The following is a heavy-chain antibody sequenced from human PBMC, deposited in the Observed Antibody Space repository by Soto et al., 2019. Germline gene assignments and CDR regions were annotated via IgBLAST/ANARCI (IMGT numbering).Heavy chain of an antibody. J-gene: IGHJ5*02. CDR2: INPNSGGT. V-gene: IGHV1-2*02. D-gene: IGHD6-13*01. Sequence: GASVKVSCKASGYTFTGYYMHWVRQAPGQGLEWMGWINPNSGGTNSAQKFHGRVTMTRDTSISTAYMELSRLRSDDTAVYYCARTRIPSSWYFRWFDPWGQGTLVTVSS. CDR1: GYTFTGYY. CDR3: ARTRIPSSWYFRWFDP.